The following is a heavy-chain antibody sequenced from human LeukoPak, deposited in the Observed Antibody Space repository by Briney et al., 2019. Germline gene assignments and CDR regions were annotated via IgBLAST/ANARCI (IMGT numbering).Heavy chain of an antibody. CDR1: GGSFSGYY. V-gene: IGHV4-34*01. CDR3: ARVIVVVVAAICRFDP. Sequence: PSETLSLTCAVYGGSFSGYYWSWIRQPPGKGLEWIGEINHSGSTNYNPSLKSRVTISVDTSKNQFSLKLSSVTAADTAVYYCARVIVVVVAAICRFDPWGQGTLVTVSS. CDR2: INHSGST. D-gene: IGHD2-15*01. J-gene: IGHJ5*02.